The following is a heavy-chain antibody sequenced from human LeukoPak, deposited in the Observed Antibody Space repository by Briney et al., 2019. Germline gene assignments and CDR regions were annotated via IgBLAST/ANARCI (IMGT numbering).Heavy chain of an antibody. V-gene: IGHV4-30-2*01. CDR3: ARGDGYCSSTSCYKGAQFDY. CDR1: GGSISSGGYS. CDR2: IYHSGST. J-gene: IGHJ4*02. Sequence: SQTLSLTCAVSGGSISSGGYSWSWIRQPPGKGLEWIGYIYHSGSTYYNPSLKSRVTISVDRSKNQFSLKLSSVTAADTAVYYCARGDGYCSSTSCYKGAQFDYWGRGTLVTVSS. D-gene: IGHD2-2*02.